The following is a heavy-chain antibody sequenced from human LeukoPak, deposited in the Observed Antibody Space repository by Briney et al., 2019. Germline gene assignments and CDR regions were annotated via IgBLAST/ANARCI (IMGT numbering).Heavy chain of an antibody. V-gene: IGHV4-34*01. CDR2: INHSGST. D-gene: IGHD1-26*01. CDR1: GGSFSGYY. Sequence: SETLSLTCAVYGGSFSGYYWSWIRQPPGKGLEWIGEINHSGSTNYNPSLKSRVTISVDTSKNQFSLKLSSVTAADTAVYYCARGRWAYYFDYWGQGTLVTVSS. CDR3: ARGRWAYYFDY. J-gene: IGHJ4*02.